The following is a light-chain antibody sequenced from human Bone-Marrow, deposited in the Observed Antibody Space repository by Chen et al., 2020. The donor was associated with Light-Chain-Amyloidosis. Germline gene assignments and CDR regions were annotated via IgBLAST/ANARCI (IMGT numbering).Light chain of an antibody. CDR1: QTISSNY. CDR2: GSS. V-gene: IGKV3-20*01. Sequence: EIVFTQSPGTLSLSPGEGANLSCRASQTISSNYLTWYQQKVGQAPRLLIYGSSSRATGIPDRFTGSGSGTDFTLTINRLEPEDFAMYYCQQYGTSPLTCGGGTKVEIK. CDR3: QQYGTSPLT. J-gene: IGKJ4*01.